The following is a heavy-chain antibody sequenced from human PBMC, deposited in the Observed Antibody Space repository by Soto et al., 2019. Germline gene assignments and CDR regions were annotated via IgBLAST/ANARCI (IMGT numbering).Heavy chain of an antibody. CDR2: ISAYNGNT. Sequence: ASVKVSFKASGYTFTSYGISWVRQAPGQGLEWMGWISAYNGNTNYAQKLQGRVTMTTDTSTSTAYMELRSLRSDDTAVYYCARVGYCSSTSCHPLGAFDIWGQGTMVTVSS. V-gene: IGHV1-18*04. J-gene: IGHJ3*02. CDR3: ARVGYCSSTSCHPLGAFDI. D-gene: IGHD2-2*03. CDR1: GYTFTSYG.